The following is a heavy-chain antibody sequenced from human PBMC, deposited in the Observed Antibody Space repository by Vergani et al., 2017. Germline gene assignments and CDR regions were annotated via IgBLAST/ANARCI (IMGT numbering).Heavy chain of an antibody. V-gene: IGHV1-46*01. D-gene: IGHD2-21*02. Sequence: QVQLVQSGAEVKKPGASVKVSCKASGYTFTSYYMHWVRQAPGQGLEWMGIINPSGGSTSYAQKFQGRVTMTRDTSTSTVYMELSSLRSEDTAVYYCARDFGGAYCGGDCYHDYWGQGTLVTVSS. CDR2: INPSGGST. CDR1: GYTFTSYY. J-gene: IGHJ4*02. CDR3: ARDFGGAYCGGDCYHDY.